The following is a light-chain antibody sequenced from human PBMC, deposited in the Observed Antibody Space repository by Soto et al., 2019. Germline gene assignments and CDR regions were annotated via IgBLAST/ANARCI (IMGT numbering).Light chain of an antibody. CDR3: QEYDDSPPIT. J-gene: IGKJ5*01. CDR2: GAS. V-gene: IGKV3-11*01. CDR1: ENLRTF. Sequence: EIVLTQSPATLSLSPGEIATLSCRATENLRTFLAWYQQKAGQAPRLLIYGASTRATGLPARFSGSGSGTDFTLTITRLEPEDFAVYYCQEYDDSPPITFGLGTRLEIK.